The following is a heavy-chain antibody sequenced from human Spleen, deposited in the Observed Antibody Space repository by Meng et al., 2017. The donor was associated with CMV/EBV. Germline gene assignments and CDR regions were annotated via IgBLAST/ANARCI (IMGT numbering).Heavy chain of an antibody. D-gene: IGHD2-15*01. J-gene: IGHJ4*02. Sequence: GGSLRLSCAASGFTFGAYWVAWVRQTPGKGLEWVATINSDGSVKYSLDSVKGRFTISRDNAKDSLYLQMETLRVEDTALYYCARHFCSGGICLDQWGQGTLVTVSS. V-gene: IGHV3-7*01. CDR1: GFTFGAYW. CDR3: ARHFCSGGICLDQ. CDR2: INSDGSVK.